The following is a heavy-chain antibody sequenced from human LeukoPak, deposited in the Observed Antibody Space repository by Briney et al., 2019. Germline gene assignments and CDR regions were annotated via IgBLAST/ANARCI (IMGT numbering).Heavy chain of an antibody. V-gene: IGHV3-23*01. J-gene: IGHJ4*02. D-gene: IGHD5-24*01. CDR3: ARGAGYNYPYYFDY. Sequence: GGSLRLSCAASGFSFVSYAMSWVRQAPGKGLEWVSTISGNGGRTYYADSVKGRFTISRDNSKNTLYLQMDSLRAEDTAVYYCARGAGYNYPYYFDYWGQGTLVTVSS. CDR1: GFSFVSYA. CDR2: ISGNGGRT.